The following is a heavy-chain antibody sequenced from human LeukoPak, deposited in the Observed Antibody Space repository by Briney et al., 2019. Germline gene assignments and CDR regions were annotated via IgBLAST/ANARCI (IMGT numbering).Heavy chain of an antibody. J-gene: IGHJ3*02. D-gene: IGHD4/OR15-4a*01. Sequence: PSETLSLTCTVSGGSISSYYWSWIRQPPGKGLEWIGYIYYSGSTNYNPSLKSRVTISVDTSKNQFSLKLSSVTAADTAVYYCACDGNGANTAAFDIWGQGTMVTVSS. CDR3: ACDGNGANTAAFDI. CDR2: IYYSGST. CDR1: GGSISSYY. V-gene: IGHV4-59*01.